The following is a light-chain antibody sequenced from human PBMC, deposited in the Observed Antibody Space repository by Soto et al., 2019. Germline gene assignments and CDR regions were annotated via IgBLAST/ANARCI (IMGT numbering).Light chain of an antibody. V-gene: IGKV4-1*01. Sequence: DIVMTQSPDSLAVSLGKRATINCKSSQSVLYSSNNKNYLAWYQQKAGQPPKLLIYWASTRESVVPYRFSGSGSGTDFTLTISSQQAEDVAVYYCQQYYGTPYTFGQGTKLEIK. CDR1: QSVLYSSNNKNY. J-gene: IGKJ2*01. CDR3: QQYYGTPYT. CDR2: WAS.